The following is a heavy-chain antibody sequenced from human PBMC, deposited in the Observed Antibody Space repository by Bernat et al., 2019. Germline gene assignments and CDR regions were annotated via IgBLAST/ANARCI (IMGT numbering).Heavy chain of an antibody. D-gene: IGHD2-21*02. CDR2: ASNDGTNK. V-gene: IGHV3-30*03. CDR1: GFTFRSFG. CDR3: ARDGTAWCPDF. Sequence: QVQLVESGGGVVQPGRSLRLSCAASGFTFRSFGIHWVRQAPGKGLEWVTLASNDGTNKPYADSVRGRFTTSRDNSKNTVYLHMNSLGVDDTAIYYCARDGTAWCPDFWGLGTLVTVAP. J-gene: IGHJ4*02.